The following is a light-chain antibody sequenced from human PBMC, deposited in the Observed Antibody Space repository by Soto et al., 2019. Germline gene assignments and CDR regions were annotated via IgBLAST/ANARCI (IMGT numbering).Light chain of an antibody. J-gene: IGKJ5*01. CDR1: QGISSY. CDR2: AAF. V-gene: IGKV1-39*01. CDR3: QQSYTTPIT. Sequence: DIQLTQSPSSLSASVGDRVTITCLVSQGISSYLNWYQQKPGKAPKLLIYAAFSLQSGVPSRFSGSGSGTDFTLTISSLQPEDFATYYCQQSYTTPITFGQGTRLEI.